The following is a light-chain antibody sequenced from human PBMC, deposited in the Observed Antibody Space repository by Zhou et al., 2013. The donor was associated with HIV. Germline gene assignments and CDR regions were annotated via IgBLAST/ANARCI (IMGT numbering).Light chain of an antibody. V-gene: IGKV1-39*01. CDR3: QQSYSTHPIT. CDR1: QDISNY. J-gene: IGKJ5*01. Sequence: DIQMTQSPSSLSASVGDRVTITCQASQDISNYLNWYQQKPGKAPKVLIYAASSLQSGVPSRFSGGGSGTDFTLTISSLQSEDFATYYCQQSYSTHPITFGQGTRLEIK. CDR2: AAS.